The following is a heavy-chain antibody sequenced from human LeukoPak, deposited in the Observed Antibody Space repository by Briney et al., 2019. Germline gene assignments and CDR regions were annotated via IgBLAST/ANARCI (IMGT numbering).Heavy chain of an antibody. CDR2: IDPSDSYN. D-gene: IGHD6-6*01. V-gene: IGHV5-10-1*01. CDR1: GYNFTNYW. Sequence: GASLQISCKGSGYNFTNYWISWVRQMPGQGLEWMGTIDPSDSYNNYSPSFQGHVTISADKSISTAYLQWSSLKASDTAMYYCARAYSRSRFDYWGQGTLVTVSS. J-gene: IGHJ4*02. CDR3: ARAYSRSRFDY.